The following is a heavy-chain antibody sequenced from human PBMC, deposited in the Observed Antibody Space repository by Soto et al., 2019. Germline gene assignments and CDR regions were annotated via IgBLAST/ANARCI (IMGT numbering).Heavy chain of an antibody. J-gene: IGHJ6*02. CDR3: AGREFASSSFHYYYAVDV. D-gene: IGHD6-6*01. V-gene: IGHV4-34*01. CDR2: INHSGST. Sequence: SETLSLTCAVYGGSFSDYFWTWIRQPPGKGLEWIGEINHSGSTNFNPSLKSRVAISADTSRNQFSLRVTSVTAADTAVYYCAGREFASSSFHYYYAVDVWGQGTTVTVSS. CDR1: GGSFSDYF.